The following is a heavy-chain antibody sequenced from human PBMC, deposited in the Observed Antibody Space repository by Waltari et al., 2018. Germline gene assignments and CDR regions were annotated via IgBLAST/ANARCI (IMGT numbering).Heavy chain of an antibody. J-gene: IGHJ4*02. CDR1: GYSISTDYS. CDR3: ARGQGY. V-gene: IGHV4-38-2*01. Sequence: QVQLQESGPGLVKPSETLSLTCAVSGYSISTDYSWVWTRQPPGNGLEWIGNIHHSGRTYYNPSLKSRVSISLDTSKNQFSLELSSLTADDTAVYYCARGQGYWGQGTLVTVSS. CDR2: IHHSGRT.